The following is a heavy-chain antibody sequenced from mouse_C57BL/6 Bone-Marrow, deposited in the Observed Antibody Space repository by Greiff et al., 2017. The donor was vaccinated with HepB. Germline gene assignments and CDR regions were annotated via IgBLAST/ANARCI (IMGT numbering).Heavy chain of an antibody. V-gene: IGHV5-4*01. Sequence: EVQGVESGGGLVKPGGSLKLSCAASGFTFSSYAMSWVRQTPEKRLEWVATISDGGSYTYYPDNVKGRFTISRDNAKNNLYLQMSHLKSEDTAMYYCARYPPYYYGSSYWYFDVWGTGTTVTVSS. CDR2: ISDGGSYT. CDR1: GFTFSSYA. J-gene: IGHJ1*03. CDR3: ARYPPYYYGSSYWYFDV. D-gene: IGHD1-1*01.